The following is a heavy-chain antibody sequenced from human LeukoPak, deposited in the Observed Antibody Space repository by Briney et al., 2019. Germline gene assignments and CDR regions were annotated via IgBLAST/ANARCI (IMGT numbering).Heavy chain of an antibody. Sequence: PGGSLRLSCVASGFTFSSYAMTWVRQVPGKGLEWVSSMIISGGSTYYADSVKGRFTISRDNSKNTLYLEMNSLRVEDTALYYCARETKIDYWGQGALVTVSS. J-gene: IGHJ4*02. CDR2: MIISGGST. D-gene: IGHD1-7*01. V-gene: IGHV3-23*01. CDR1: GFTFSSYA. CDR3: ARETKIDY.